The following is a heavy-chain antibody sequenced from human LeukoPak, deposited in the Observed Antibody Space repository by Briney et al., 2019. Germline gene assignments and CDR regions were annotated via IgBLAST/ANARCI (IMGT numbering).Heavy chain of an antibody. CDR1: GFSVNINY. J-gene: IGHJ4*02. Sequence: PGGSLRLSCAASGFSVNINYMTWVRQAPGKGLEWVSTIYSGDNTDYADSVKGRFTISRDKSKNTLFLQMNSLRAEDTAVYFCAKSRSGSANWALQIFDNWGQGTLVTVSS. V-gene: IGHV3-53*01. CDR2: IYSGDNT. CDR3: AKSRSGSANWALQIFDN. D-gene: IGHD1-1*01.